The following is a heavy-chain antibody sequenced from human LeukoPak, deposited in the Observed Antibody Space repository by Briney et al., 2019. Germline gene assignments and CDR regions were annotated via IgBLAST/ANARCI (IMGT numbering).Heavy chain of an antibody. CDR1: GGSISSGDYY. CDR2: IYYSGST. Sequence: PSQTLSLTCTVSGGSISSGDYYWSWIRQPPGKGLECIGYIYYSGSTYYNPSLRSRVTISVDTSKNQFSLKLSSVTAADTAVYYCAREHIQQNYDFWSGYSQRWFDPWGQGTLVTVSS. V-gene: IGHV4-30-4*08. CDR3: AREHIQQNYDFWSGYSQRWFDP. J-gene: IGHJ5*02. D-gene: IGHD3-3*01.